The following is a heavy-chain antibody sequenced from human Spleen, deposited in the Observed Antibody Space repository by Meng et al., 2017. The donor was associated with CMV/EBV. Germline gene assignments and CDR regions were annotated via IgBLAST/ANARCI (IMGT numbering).Heavy chain of an antibody. CDR2: INHSGST. CDR1: GGSFSGYY. D-gene: IGHD3-10*01. J-gene: IGHJ6*02. Sequence: GSLRLSCAVYGGSFSGYYWSWIRQPPGKGLEWIGEINHSGSTNYNPSLKSRVTISVDTSKNQFSLKLSSVTAADTAVYYCARGDYYGSATYYEDYYYGLDAWGQGTTVTVSS. V-gene: IGHV4-34*01. CDR3: ARGDYYGSATYYEDYYYGLDA.